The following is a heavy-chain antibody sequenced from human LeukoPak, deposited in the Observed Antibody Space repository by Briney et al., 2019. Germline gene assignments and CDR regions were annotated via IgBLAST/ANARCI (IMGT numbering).Heavy chain of an antibody. J-gene: IGHJ4*02. CDR1: GDSVSSNSAA. CDR3: ARGVTVVGYYFDY. CDR2: TYYRSKWYN. D-gene: IGHD6-19*01. Sequence: SQTLSLTCAISGDSVSSNSAAWNWIRQSPSRGLEWLGRTYYRSKWYNDYPLSVKSRITISPDTSKNQFSLHLNSMTPEDTAVYYCARGVTVVGYYFDYWGQGTLVTVSS. V-gene: IGHV6-1*01.